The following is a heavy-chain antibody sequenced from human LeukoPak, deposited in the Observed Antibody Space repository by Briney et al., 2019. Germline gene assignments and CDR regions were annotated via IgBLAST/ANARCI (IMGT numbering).Heavy chain of an antibody. Sequence: GGPLKLSCAASGFTFSSYWMGWVRQAPGKGLEWVANIKQDGSEKYYVDSVKGRFTISRDNAKNSLYLQMNSLRAEDTAVYYCARVGSESYDFWSGYYGEYYYYMDVWGKGTTVTVSS. V-gene: IGHV3-7*01. CDR3: ARVGSESYDFWSGYYGEYYYYMDV. D-gene: IGHD3-3*01. CDR2: IKQDGSEK. J-gene: IGHJ6*03. CDR1: GFTFSSYW.